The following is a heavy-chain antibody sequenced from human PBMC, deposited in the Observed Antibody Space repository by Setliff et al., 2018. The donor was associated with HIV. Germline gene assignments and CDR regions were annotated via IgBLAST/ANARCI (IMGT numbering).Heavy chain of an antibody. CDR2: IYTSGNT. Sequence: SEPLSLTCTVSGGSISNTFWSWIRQPPGKGLEWIGRIYTSGNTNYNPSLKGRFTISVDTSKNQFSLKLSSVTAADTAVYYCARLAREEYCRGRTCYPNWFDPWGPGTLVTVSS. CDR3: ARLAREEYCRGRTCYPNWFDP. D-gene: IGHD2-15*01. CDR1: GGSISNTF. V-gene: IGHV4-4*08. J-gene: IGHJ5*02.